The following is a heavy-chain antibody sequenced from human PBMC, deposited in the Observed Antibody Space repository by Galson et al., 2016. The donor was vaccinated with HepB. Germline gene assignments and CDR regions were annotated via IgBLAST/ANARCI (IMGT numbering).Heavy chain of an antibody. V-gene: IGHV3-30*18. CDR1: GFTFRNYG. D-gene: IGHD6-13*01. J-gene: IGHJ5*02. Sequence: SLRLSCAASGFTFRNYGMHWVRQAPGQGLEWVAIISHDGSPKFYADSVKGRFTISRDNSKNTLYLQMNSLRPEDTAIYHCAKAMAAARTNWFDPWGQGVLVTVSS. CDR3: AKAMAAARTNWFDP. CDR2: ISHDGSPK.